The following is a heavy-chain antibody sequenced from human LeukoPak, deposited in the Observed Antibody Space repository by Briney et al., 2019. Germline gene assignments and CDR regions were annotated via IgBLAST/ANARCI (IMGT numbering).Heavy chain of an antibody. D-gene: IGHD2-2*01. J-gene: IGHJ4*02. Sequence: SETLSLTCTGSGGSISSYYWSWIRQPPGKGLEWIGYIYYSGSTNYNPSLKSRVTISVDTSKNQFSLKLSSVTAADTAVYYCAKYCSTTSCYYLDYWGQGILVTVSS. V-gene: IGHV4-59*12. CDR3: AKYCSTTSCYYLDY. CDR2: IYYSGST. CDR1: GGSISSYY.